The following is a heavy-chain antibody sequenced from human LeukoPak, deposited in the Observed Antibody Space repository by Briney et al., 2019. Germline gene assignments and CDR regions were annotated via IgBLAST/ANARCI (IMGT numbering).Heavy chain of an antibody. CDR3: ARGRSSSHNYYFDY. V-gene: IGHV3-21*01. CDR2: ISSSSSHI. CDR1: RFTFSTYS. J-gene: IGHJ4*02. D-gene: IGHD6-13*01. Sequence: GGSLRLSCAASRFTFSTYSMNWLRQAPGKGPECVSSISSSSSHIYYAESVKGRFTMSRDNAKNSLYLQMNSLRAEDTAVYYCARGRSSSHNYYFDYWGQGTLVTVS.